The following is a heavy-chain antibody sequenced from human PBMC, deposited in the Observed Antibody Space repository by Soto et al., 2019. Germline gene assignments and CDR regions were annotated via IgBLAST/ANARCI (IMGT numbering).Heavy chain of an antibody. V-gene: IGHV4-31*03. CDR1: GGSISSGGYY. Sequence: PSDTLSLTCTVSGGSISSGGYYWRWIHQHPGKGLEWIGYIYYSGSTYYNPSLKSRVTISVDTSKNQFSLKLSSVTAADTAVYYCARSTYYDFWSGYYSHFDYWGQGTLVTVSS. CDR3: ARSTYYDFWSGYYSHFDY. J-gene: IGHJ4*02. D-gene: IGHD3-3*01. CDR2: IYYSGST.